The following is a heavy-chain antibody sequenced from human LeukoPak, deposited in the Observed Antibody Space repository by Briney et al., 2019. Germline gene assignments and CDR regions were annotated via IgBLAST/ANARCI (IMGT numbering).Heavy chain of an antibody. CDR1: GFIFSNYW. V-gene: IGHV3-74*01. CDR3: TRVRGGYYSDF. CDR2: INSDGTST. D-gene: IGHD3-22*01. J-gene: IGHJ4*02. Sequence: GGSLRLSCAASGFIFSNYWMYWVRQAPGEGLVWVSRINSDGTSTTYADSVKGRFTISRDNVKNTLYLQMSSLTAEDTAVYYCTRVRGGYYSDFWGQGTLVTVSS.